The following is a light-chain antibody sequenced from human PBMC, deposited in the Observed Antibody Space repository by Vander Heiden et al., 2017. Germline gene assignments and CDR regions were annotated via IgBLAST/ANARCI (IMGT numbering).Light chain of an antibody. CDR1: STDVGAYDY. CDR3: CSYAGSYTWV. CDR2: DVT. J-gene: IGLJ3*02. V-gene: IGLV2-11*01. Sequence: HSARTQPRSVSWSPGQSVPTPSSGTSTDVGAYDYVSWYQQQPGKAPNLLIYDVTKWPSGVPDRFSGSKSGNTATLTISGLLTEDEADYYCCSYAGSYTWVFGGGTKVTVL.